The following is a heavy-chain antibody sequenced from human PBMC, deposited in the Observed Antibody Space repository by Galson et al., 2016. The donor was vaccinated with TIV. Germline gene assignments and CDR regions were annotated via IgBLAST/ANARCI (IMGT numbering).Heavy chain of an antibody. D-gene: IGHD3-10*01. J-gene: IGHJ4*02. CDR3: ARPKMKIRAFTY. CDR2: INRSGGT. V-gene: IGHV4-34*01. Sequence: ETLSLTCAAYGGAFSDDYCTWFRQPPGKGLEWIGEINRSGGTNSNPSLTSRVTLSLDSSKNQYSLKLESVTAADTAVYYCARPKMKIRAFTYWGQGTPVTVSS. CDR1: GGAFSDDY.